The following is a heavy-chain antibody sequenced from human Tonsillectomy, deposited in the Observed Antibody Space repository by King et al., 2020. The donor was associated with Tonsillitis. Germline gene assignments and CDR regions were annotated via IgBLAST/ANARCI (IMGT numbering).Heavy chain of an antibody. CDR1: GGTFSSYV. J-gene: IGHJ6*02. CDR3: ARAESVGVSGTSYYYYGMDV. D-gene: IGHD1/OR15-1a*01. V-gene: IGHV1-69*01. CDR2: IIPIFRTA. Sequence: VQLMQSGAEVKKPGSSVKVSCKASGGTFSSYVINWVRQAPGQGLEWMGGIIPIFRTANNAQKFQGRVTITADESTRTAYMELSSLRSEDTAVYYCARAESVGVSGTSYYYYGMDVWGQGTTVTVSS.